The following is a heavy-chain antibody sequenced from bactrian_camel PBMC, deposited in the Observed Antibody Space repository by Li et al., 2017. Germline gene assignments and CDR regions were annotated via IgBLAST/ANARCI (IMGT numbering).Heavy chain of an antibody. D-gene: IGHD2*01. V-gene: IGHV3S1*01. Sequence: HVQLVESGGGSVQAGGSRRLSCSASGYSTSSSCMGWFRQAPGKDLKDREGVAAADLGGGRENYADSVKGRFAISRDNAKNTLYLQMNSLKTEDTAVYYCANHGPSYSGNWSSFRFGQGTQVTVS. CDR2: ADLGGGRE. J-gene: IGHJ4*01. CDR1: GYSTSSSC.